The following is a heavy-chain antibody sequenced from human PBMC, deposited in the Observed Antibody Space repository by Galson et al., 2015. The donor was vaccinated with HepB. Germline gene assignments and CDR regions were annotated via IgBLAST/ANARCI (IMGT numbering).Heavy chain of an antibody. CDR3: ARHATYDDNPLDY. CDR2: IFYTGST. D-gene: IGHD4-17*01. V-gene: IGHV4-59*08. J-gene: IGHJ4*02. Sequence: LSLTCTVSGGSISGHYWSWIRQPPGKRPEFIGYIFYTGSTNYNPSLKSRVTMSVDASKNRFSLQLSSVTAADTAMYYCARHATYDDNPLDYWGQGTLVTVSS. CDR1: GGSISGHY.